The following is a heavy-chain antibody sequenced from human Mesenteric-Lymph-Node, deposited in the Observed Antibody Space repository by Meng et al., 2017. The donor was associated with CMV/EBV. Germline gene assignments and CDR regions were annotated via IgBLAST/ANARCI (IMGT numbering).Heavy chain of an antibody. Sequence: ASVKVSCKASGYTFTSYDINWVRQATGQGLEWMGWMNPNSGNTGYAQKFQGRVTITRNTSISTAYMELSSLRSEDTAVYYCARGSYCSSTSCYSLNVWGQGTTVTVSS. CDR2: MNPNSGNT. CDR1: GYTFTSYD. CDR3: ARGSYCSSTSCYSLNV. V-gene: IGHV1-8*03. D-gene: IGHD2-2*01. J-gene: IGHJ6*02.